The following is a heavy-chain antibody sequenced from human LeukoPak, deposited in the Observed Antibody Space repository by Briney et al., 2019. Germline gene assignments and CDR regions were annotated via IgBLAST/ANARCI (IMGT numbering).Heavy chain of an antibody. D-gene: IGHD3-22*01. CDR2: ISGSGGST. CDR3: AKRYYYDSSGYKSAFDY. Sequence: GGSLRLSCAASGFTFNSYAMSWVRQAPGKGLEWVSAISGSGGSTYYADSVKGRFTISRDNSKNTLYLQMNSLRAEDTAVYYCAKRYYYDSSGYKSAFDYWGQGTLVTVSS. CDR1: GFTFNSYA. J-gene: IGHJ4*02. V-gene: IGHV3-23*01.